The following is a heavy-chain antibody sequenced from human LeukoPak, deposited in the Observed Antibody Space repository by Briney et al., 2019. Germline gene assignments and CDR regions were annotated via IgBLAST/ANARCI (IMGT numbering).Heavy chain of an antibody. D-gene: IGHD3-3*01. J-gene: IGHJ6*02. CDR1: GGSISSYY. CDR3: AREGWNYDFWSGYGV. CDR2: IYYSGST. Sequence: SETLSLTCTVSGGSISSYYWSWIRQPPGKGLEWIGYIYYSGSTNYNPSLKSRVTISVDTSKNQFSLKLSSVTAADTAVYYCAREGWNYDFWSGYGVWGQGTTVTVPS. V-gene: IGHV4-59*01.